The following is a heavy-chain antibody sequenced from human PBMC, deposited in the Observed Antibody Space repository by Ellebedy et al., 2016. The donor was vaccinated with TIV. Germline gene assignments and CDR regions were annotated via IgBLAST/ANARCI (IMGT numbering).Heavy chain of an antibody. V-gene: IGHV4-39*07. CDR1: GGSISSSSYY. CDR3: ARDLCSSTSCLYYYYGMDV. J-gene: IGHJ6*02. CDR2: IYYSGST. Sequence: SETLSLXCTVSGGSISSSSYYWGWIRQPPGKGLEWIGSIYYSGSTYYNPSLKSRVTISVDTSKSQFSLKLSSVTAADTAVYYCARDLCSSTSCLYYYYGMDVWGQGTTVTVSS. D-gene: IGHD2-2*01.